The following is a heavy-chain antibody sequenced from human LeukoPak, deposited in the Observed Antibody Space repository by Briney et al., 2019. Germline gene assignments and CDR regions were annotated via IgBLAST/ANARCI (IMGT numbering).Heavy chain of an antibody. CDR3: ASAYYDSSGFRLRAEYFQH. Sequence: SETLSLTCSVSGGSISSYYWSWIRQPPGKGLEWIGYIYYSGSTNYYPSLKSRVTISVDTSKNQFSLKLSSVTAADTAVYYCASAYYDSSGFRLRAEYFQHWGQGTLVTVSS. J-gene: IGHJ1*01. CDR1: GGSISSYY. CDR2: IYYSGST. D-gene: IGHD3-22*01. V-gene: IGHV4-59*01.